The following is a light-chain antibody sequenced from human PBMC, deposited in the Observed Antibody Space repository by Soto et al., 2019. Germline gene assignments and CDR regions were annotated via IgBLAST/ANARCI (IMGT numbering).Light chain of an antibody. Sequence: QSALTQPASVSGSPGQSITISCTGTSSDVGGYNYVSWYQQHPGKAPKLMIXDVSXRPSGVSNRFSXSKSGNKXSLTISGXXXXXXADYYCSSYTSSSTVVFGGGTKVTVL. CDR3: SSYTSSSTVV. CDR1: SSDVGGYNY. CDR2: DVS. V-gene: IGLV2-14*01. J-gene: IGLJ2*01.